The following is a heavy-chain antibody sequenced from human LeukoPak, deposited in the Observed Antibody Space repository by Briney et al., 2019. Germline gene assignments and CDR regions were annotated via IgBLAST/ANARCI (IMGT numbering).Heavy chain of an antibody. V-gene: IGHV3-23*01. CDR2: ISGTGDTT. CDR1: GFTFSSYA. J-gene: IGHJ4*02. D-gene: IGHD4-17*01. CDR3: AKSHMATVTLRYFDC. Sequence: GGSLRLSCAASGFTFSSYAMNWVRQAPGKGLEWVSAISGTGDTTYYADAVKGQFTISRDNSKNTLYLQLNSLRAEDTAIYYCAKSHMATVTLRYFDCWGQGTLVTVSS.